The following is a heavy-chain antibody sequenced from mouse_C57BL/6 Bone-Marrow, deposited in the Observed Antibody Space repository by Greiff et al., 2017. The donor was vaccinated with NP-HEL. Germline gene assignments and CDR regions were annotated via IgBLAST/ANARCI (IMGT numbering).Heavy chain of an antibody. V-gene: IGHV1-9*01. Sequence: VQLQQSGAELMKPGASVKLSCKATGYTFTGYWIEWVKQRPGHGLEWIGEILPGSGSTNYNEKFKGKATFTADTSSNTAYMQLSSLTTEDSAIYYCARRDYYYGSSYVSSWFAYWGQGTLVTVSA. J-gene: IGHJ3*01. CDR3: ARRDYYYGSSYVSSWFAY. CDR1: GYTFTGYW. CDR2: ILPGSGST. D-gene: IGHD1-1*01.